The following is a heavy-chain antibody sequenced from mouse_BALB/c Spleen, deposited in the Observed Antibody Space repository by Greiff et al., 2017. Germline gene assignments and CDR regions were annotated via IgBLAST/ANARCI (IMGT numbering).Heavy chain of an antibody. CDR2: FHPYNEAT. Sequence: QVQLQQSGAELVKPGASVTMSCKAFGYTFTTYPVEWMQQNPGKSLEWIGNFHPYNEATKYNENFKGKAKLTVEKSTSTVYFELSRLTSDDSAVYYGARRGLRDALDYWGQGTSVTVSS. D-gene: IGHD1-1*01. J-gene: IGHJ4*01. V-gene: IGHV1-47*01. CDR3: ARRGLRDALDY. CDR1: GYTFTTYP.